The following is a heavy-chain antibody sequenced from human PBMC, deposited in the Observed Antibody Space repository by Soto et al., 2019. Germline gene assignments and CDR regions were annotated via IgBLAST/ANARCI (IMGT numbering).Heavy chain of an antibody. V-gene: IGHV3-74*01. CDR1: GFTFSSYW. J-gene: IGHJ5*02. Sequence: EVQLVESGGGLVQPGGSLRLSCAASGFTFSSYWMHWVRQAPGKGLVWVSRINRDGSSTSYADSVKGRFTITRDNAKNPLYRQMNSLRAEDTAVYYCARDRAIAYSGCDAWGQVTLVTVCS. D-gene: IGHD2-2*02. CDR2: INRDGSST. CDR3: ARDRAIAYSGCDA.